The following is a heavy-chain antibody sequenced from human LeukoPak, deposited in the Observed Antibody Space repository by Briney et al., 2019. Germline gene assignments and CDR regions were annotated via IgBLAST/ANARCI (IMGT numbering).Heavy chain of an antibody. J-gene: IGHJ4*02. V-gene: IGHV3-74*01. D-gene: IGHD3-3*02. CDR3: ARHFSGSIDY. Sequence: GGSLRLSCAASGFTFSSTLMHWVRQGPGKGLVWVSHISSDGRSTRYADSVKGRFTISRDNAKNTLYLHMNSLRAEDTAIYFCARHFSGSIDYWGQGTQVTVSS. CDR1: GFTFSSTL. CDR2: ISSDGRST.